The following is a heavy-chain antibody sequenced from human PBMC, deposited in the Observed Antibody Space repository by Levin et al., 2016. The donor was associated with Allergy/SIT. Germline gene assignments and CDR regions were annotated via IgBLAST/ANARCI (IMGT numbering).Heavy chain of an antibody. CDR2: IKPNTGST. Sequence: WVRQAPGQGLEWMGVIKPNTGSTSSTQKFQGRVTMTRDTSTTTVYMEMTSLTSEDTAVYYCARDLPKPPYCRGDCPPDALDIWGQGTMVTVSS. J-gene: IGHJ3*02. CDR3: ARDLPKPPYCRGDCPPDALDI. V-gene: IGHV1-46*01. D-gene: IGHD2-21*02.